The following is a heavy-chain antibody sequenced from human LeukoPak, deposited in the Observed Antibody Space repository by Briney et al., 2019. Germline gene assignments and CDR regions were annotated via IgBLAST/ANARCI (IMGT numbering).Heavy chain of an antibody. CDR2: ISPSSGSI. CDR1: GFTLSNYG. CDR3: ARTLGKIYYFDY. J-gene: IGHJ4*02. D-gene: IGHD7-27*01. Sequence: GGSLRLSCAASGFTLSNYGMNWVRQAPGKGLEWISYISPSSGSIYYADSVKGRFTISRDNAKNSLYLQLNSLRDEDTAVYYCARTLGKIYYFDYWGQGTLVTVSS. V-gene: IGHV3-48*02.